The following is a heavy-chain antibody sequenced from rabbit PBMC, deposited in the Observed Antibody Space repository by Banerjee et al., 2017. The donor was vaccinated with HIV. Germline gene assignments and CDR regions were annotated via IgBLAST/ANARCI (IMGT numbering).Heavy chain of an antibody. V-gene: IGHV1S40*01. D-gene: IGHD8-1*01. CDR1: GFDFSRDYD. Sequence: QSLEESGGDLVKPGASLTLTCKASGFDFSRDYDMYWVRQAPGKGLEWVGYIYTGDGSTNYASWAKGRFTISKTSSTTVTLQMPSLTAADTATYFCARGSSYHVGNLWGQGTLVTVS. CDR3: ARGSSYHVGNL. J-gene: IGHJ4*01. CDR2: IYTGDGST.